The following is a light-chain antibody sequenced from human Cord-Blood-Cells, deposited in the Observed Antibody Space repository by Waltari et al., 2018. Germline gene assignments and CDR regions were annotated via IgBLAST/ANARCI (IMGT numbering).Light chain of an antibody. CDR2: RNN. Sequence: QSVLTQPPSASGTPGQRVTISCSGSSSNIGSNYVYWYQQLPGTAPKPHIYRNNQRPSGVPDRFSGSKSGTSASLAISGLRSEDEADYYCAAWDDSLSGPVFGGGTKLTVL. CDR3: AAWDDSLSGPV. J-gene: IGLJ3*02. CDR1: SSNIGSNY. V-gene: IGLV1-47*01.